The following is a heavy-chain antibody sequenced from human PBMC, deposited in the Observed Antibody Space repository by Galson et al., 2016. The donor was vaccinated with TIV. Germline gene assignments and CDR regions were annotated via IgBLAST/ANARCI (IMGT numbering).Heavy chain of an antibody. V-gene: IGHV4-39*06. D-gene: IGHD4-23*01. CDR1: GSSISSITYY. Sequence: SETLSLTCTVSGSSISSITYYWGWIRQPPGKGLEWIGNIYYTGKTYYNPSLKSRVTISVDTSKNQFPLKLNSVTAADTAVYFCASGNPNAHGVNFDAFDIWGRATVVTVSS. CDR2: IYYTGKT. CDR3: ASGNPNAHGVNFDAFDI. J-gene: IGHJ3*02.